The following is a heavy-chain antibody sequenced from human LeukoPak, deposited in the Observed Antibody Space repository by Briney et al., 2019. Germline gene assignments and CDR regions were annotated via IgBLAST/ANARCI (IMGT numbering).Heavy chain of an antibody. Sequence: GGSLRLSCAASGFTFSSYEMNWVRQAPGKGLEWVAFIRYDGSNKYYADSVKGRFTISRDNSKNTLYLQMNSLRAEDTAVYYCAKDRWGSSANYMDVWGKGTTVTISS. CDR2: IRYDGSNK. V-gene: IGHV3-30*02. D-gene: IGHD6-19*01. J-gene: IGHJ6*03. CDR1: GFTFSSYE. CDR3: AKDRWGSSANYMDV.